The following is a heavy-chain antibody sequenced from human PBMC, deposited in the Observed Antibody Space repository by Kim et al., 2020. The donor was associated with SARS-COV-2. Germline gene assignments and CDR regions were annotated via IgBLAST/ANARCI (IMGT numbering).Heavy chain of an antibody. CDR3: ATGGWELLPLYYYGMDV. CDR1: GYTFTSYG. D-gene: IGHD1-26*01. CDR2: ISAYNGNT. V-gene: IGHV1-18*04. J-gene: IGHJ6*02. Sequence: ASVKVSCKASGYTFTSYGISWVRQAPGQGLEWMGWISAYNGNTNYAQKLQGRVTMTTDTSTSTAYMELRSLRSDDTAVYYCATGGWELLPLYYYGMDVWGQGTTVTVSS.